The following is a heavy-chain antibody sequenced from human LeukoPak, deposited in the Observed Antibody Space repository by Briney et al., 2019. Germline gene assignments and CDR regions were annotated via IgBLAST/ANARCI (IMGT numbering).Heavy chain of an antibody. CDR2: INPNSGGT. D-gene: IGHD4-17*01. V-gene: IGHV1-2*04. CDR1: GYTFTGYY. Sequence: EASVKVSCKASGYTFTGYYMHWVRQAPGQGLEWMGWINPNSGGTNYAQKFQGWVTMTRDTSISTAYMELSRLRSDDTAVYYCARDISSYGDYENSRDYWGQGTLVTVSS. J-gene: IGHJ4*02. CDR3: ARDISSYGDYENSRDY.